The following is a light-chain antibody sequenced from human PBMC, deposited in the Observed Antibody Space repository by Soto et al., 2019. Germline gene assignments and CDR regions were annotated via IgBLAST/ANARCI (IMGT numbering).Light chain of an antibody. CDR1: QSVSSY. J-gene: IGKJ1*01. V-gene: IGKV3-11*01. Sequence: EIVLTQSPATLSSSPGERATLSCRASQSVSSYLAWYQQKPGQAPRLLIYDASNRATGIPARFSGSGSGTDFTLTISSLEPEDFSVYYRQQRSTWPVPFAPGPKVAIK. CDR3: QQRSTWPVP. CDR2: DAS.